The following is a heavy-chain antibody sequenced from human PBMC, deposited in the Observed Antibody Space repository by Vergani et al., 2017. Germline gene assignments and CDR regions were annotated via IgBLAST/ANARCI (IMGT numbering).Heavy chain of an antibody. Sequence: QVQLVQSGSELKKPGASVKVSCKASGYTFTTYAMNWVRQAPGQGLEWMGWINTNTGNPTYAPGFTGRFVFSLDTSVSTTYLHISSLEPEDTAVYYCARDPRVREAPGGRFEHWGQGALVTVSS. J-gene: IGHJ4*02. CDR3: ARDPRVREAPGGRFEH. D-gene: IGHD3-10*01. CDR2: INTNTGNP. V-gene: IGHV7-4-1*02. CDR1: GYTFTTYA.